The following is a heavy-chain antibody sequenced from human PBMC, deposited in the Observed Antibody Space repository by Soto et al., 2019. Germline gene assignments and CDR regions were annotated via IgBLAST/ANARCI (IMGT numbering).Heavy chain of an antibody. Sequence: PGGSLRLSCAASGFTFSSYAMSWVRQAPGKGLERVSAISGSGGSTYYADPVKGRFTISRDNSKNTLFLQMNSLRAEDTAVYYCARDGYCSGGSCYSVPVFDYWGQGTLVTVSS. D-gene: IGHD2-15*01. CDR2: ISGSGGST. CDR3: ARDGYCSGGSCYSVPVFDY. CDR1: GFTFSSYA. V-gene: IGHV3-23*01. J-gene: IGHJ4*02.